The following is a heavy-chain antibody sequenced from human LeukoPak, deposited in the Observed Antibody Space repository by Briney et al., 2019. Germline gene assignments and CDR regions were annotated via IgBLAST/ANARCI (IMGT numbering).Heavy chain of an antibody. J-gene: IGHJ4*02. V-gene: IGHV4-31*03. CDR1: GDSISSGGYY. D-gene: IGHD6-19*01. CDR2: IYHSGST. CDR3: ARTVARTWVDY. Sequence: PSETLSLTCTVSGDSISSGGYYWSWIRQHPGKGLGWIGYIYHSGSTYYNPSLKSRLSISVDTSKNQFSLKLNSVTAADTAVYYCARTVARTWVDYWGQGTLVAVSS.